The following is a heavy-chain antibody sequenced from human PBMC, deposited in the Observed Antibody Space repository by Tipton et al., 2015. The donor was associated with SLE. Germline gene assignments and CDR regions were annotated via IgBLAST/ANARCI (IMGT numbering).Heavy chain of an antibody. V-gene: IGHV4-59*12. CDR2: IYYSGGT. Sequence: TLSLTCTVSGGSISPYYWTWIRQPPGKGLEWIGYIYYSGGTNYNPSLKSRVTISADTSKNQISLMLSSVTAADTAVYYCAREYDFVWGSYRPYYFMDVWGKGTTVTVSS. CDR1: GGSISPYY. J-gene: IGHJ6*03. D-gene: IGHD3-16*02. CDR3: AREYDFVWGSYRPYYFMDV.